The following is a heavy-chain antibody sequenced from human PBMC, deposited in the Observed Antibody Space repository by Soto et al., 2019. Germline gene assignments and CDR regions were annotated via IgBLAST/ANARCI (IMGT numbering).Heavy chain of an antibody. Sequence: PSETLSLTCAVSGGSISSSNWWSWVRQPPGKGLEWIGEIYHSGSTNYNPSLKSRVTISVDKSKNQFSLKLSSVTAADTAVYYCARRAGYSYGLNFDYWGQGTLVTVSS. CDR2: IYHSGST. D-gene: IGHD5-18*01. CDR3: ARRAGYSYGLNFDY. J-gene: IGHJ4*02. V-gene: IGHV4-4*02. CDR1: GGSISSSNW.